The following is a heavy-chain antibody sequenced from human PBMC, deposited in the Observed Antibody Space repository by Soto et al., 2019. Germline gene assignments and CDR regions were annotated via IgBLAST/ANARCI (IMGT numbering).Heavy chain of an antibody. D-gene: IGHD3-3*01. CDR1: GYPVTAYY. CDR3: ARGGGVGVAGSAAFDM. Sequence: QLHLVQSGAVVKKPGASVTVSCSASGYPVTAYYMHWVRQAPGRGLEWMGGINPATGAAKYTQTFQGRAPLPRDTSQSPVFMELRGLTSEDTAVFYCARGGGVGVAGSAAFDMWGQGTVVTVSS. J-gene: IGHJ3*02. V-gene: IGHV1-2*02. CDR2: INPATGAA.